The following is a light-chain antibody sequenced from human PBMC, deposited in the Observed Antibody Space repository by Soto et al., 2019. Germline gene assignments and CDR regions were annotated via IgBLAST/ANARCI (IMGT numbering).Light chain of an antibody. CDR1: SSDIGTYNY. CDR2: DVS. V-gene: IGLV2-14*03. J-gene: IGLJ1*01. CDR3: YSCSRSSGTRYV. Sequence: QSVLTKPASVSGSPGQSITISCTGTSSDIGTYNYVSWYQQHPGQAPKLMIYDVSNRPSGVSDRFSGSKSGNTASLTISGLQAEDEADYYCYSCSRSSGTRYVFGTGTQVTVL.